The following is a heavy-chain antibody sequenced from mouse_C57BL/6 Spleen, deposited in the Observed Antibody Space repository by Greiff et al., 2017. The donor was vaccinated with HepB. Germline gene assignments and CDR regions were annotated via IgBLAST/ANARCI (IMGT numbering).Heavy chain of an antibody. D-gene: IGHD1-1*01. CDR1: GFSLTSYG. CDR3: ARHPPPPSTEWAFDV. V-gene: IGHV2-6-1*01. Sequence: VQRVESGPGLVAPSQSLSITCTVSGFSLTSYGVHWVRQPPGKGLEWLVVIWSDGSTTYNSALKSRLSISKDNSKSQIFLKMNSLQTDDTAIYYCARHPPPPSTEWAFDVWGTGTTVTVSS. J-gene: IGHJ1*03. CDR2: IWSDGST.